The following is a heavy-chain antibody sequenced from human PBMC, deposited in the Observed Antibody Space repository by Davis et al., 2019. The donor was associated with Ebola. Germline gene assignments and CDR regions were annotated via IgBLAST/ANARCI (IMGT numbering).Heavy chain of an antibody. D-gene: IGHD1-26*01. J-gene: IGHJ4*02. CDR3: ARDSSGVVGANDFDY. CDR1: GYIFTSYA. V-gene: IGHV1-3*01. CDR2: LNAGTGNT. Sequence: AASVKVSCKASGYIFTSYAMHWVRQTPGQGLEWMGWLNAGTGNTKYSQKFQDRVTFTWDTSASTAYMELSSLRSEDTAVYFCARDSSGVVGANDFDYWGQGTLVTVSS.